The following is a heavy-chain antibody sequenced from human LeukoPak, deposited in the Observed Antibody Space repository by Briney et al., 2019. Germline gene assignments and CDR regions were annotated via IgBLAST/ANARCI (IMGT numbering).Heavy chain of an antibody. J-gene: IGHJ6*02. V-gene: IGHV1-8*01. CDR2: MNPNSGNT. CDR1: GYTFTSYD. CDR3: AREGYDFWSGYKTHDPYYYYGMDV. Sequence: ASVKVSCKASGYTFTSYDINWVRQATGQGLEWMGWMNPNSGNTGYAQKFQGRVTMTRNTSISTAYMELSSLRSEDTAVYYCAREGYDFWSGYKTHDPYYYYGMDVWGQGTTVTVSS. D-gene: IGHD3-3*01.